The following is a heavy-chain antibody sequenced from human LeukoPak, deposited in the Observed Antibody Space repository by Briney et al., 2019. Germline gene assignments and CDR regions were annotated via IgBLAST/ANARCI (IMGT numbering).Heavy chain of an antibody. V-gene: IGHV1-69*04. CDR3: ASDTAMARYYYYGMDV. J-gene: IGHJ6*02. CDR2: IIPSLGIA. Sequence: GASVKVSCKASGGTFSSYAISWVRQAPGQGLEWMGRIIPSLGIANYAQKFQGRVTITADKSTSTAYMELSSLRSEDTAVYYCASDTAMARYYYYGMDVWGQGTTVTVSS. D-gene: IGHD5-18*01. CDR1: GGTFSSYA.